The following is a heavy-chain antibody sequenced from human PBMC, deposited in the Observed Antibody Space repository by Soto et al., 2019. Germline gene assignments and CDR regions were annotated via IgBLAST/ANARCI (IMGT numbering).Heavy chain of an antibody. J-gene: IGHJ4*02. CDR2: IYWDDDK. V-gene: IGHV2-5*02. D-gene: IGHD4-17*01. CDR3: AHMGSTVTTFDY. Sequence: GSGPTLVNPTQTLTLTCTFSGFSLSTTGVGVGWIRQPPGKALEWLAVIYWDDDKRYSPSLKSRLTITKDTSKNQVVLTVTNMDPVDTATYYCAHMGSTVTTFDYWGQGTLVTVSS. CDR1: GFSLSTTGVG.